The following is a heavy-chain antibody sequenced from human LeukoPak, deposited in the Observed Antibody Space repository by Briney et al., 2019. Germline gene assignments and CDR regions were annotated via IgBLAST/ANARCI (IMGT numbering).Heavy chain of an antibody. Sequence: GGSLRLSCGASGFTFSRYAMSWVRQAPGKGLQWVSEIGGSGGAIYYADSVKGRFTISRDNSKNTLFLEMNSLRAEDTAVYFCARGGVDYYGSGTYYLMYYFDYWGQGALVTVSS. CDR3: ARGGVDYYGSGTYYLMYYFDY. CDR2: IGGSGGAI. CDR1: GFTFSRYA. J-gene: IGHJ4*02. V-gene: IGHV3-23*01. D-gene: IGHD3-10*01.